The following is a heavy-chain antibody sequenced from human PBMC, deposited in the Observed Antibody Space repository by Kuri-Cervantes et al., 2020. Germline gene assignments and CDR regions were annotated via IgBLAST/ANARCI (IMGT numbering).Heavy chain of an antibody. V-gene: IGHV4-39*01. CDR2: IYYSGST. J-gene: IGHJ5*02. CDR1: GGSISSYY. D-gene: IGHD3-22*01. CDR3: ARHCEDGYYYDSRNNWFDP. Sequence: SETLSLTCTVSGGSISSYYWSWIRQPPGKGLEWIGSIYYSGSTYYNPSLKSRVTISVDTSKNQFSLKLSSVTAADTAVYYCARHCEDGYYYDSRNNWFDPWGQGTLVTVSS.